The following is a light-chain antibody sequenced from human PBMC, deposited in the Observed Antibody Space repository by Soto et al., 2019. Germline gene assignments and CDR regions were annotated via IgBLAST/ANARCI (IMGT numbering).Light chain of an antibody. CDR3: QSLDSSLSAYV. CDR2: GNS. V-gene: IGLV1-40*01. J-gene: IGLJ1*01. CDR1: SSNIGAGYD. Sequence: QSVLTQPPSVSGAPGQRVTISCTGSSSNIGAGYDVHWYQQLPGTAPKLLIYGNSHRPSGVPDRFSGSKSGTSASLAITGLQAEDEADFYCQSLDSSLSAYVFGTGTKHPVL.